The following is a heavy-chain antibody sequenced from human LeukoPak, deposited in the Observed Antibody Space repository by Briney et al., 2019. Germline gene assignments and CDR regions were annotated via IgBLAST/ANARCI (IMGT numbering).Heavy chain of an antibody. CDR1: GFTFSSYS. V-gene: IGHV3-21*01. CDR3: ARVAITIFAYGMDV. D-gene: IGHD3-9*01. Sequence: GGSLRLSCAASGFTFSSYSMNWVRQAPGKGLEWVSSISSSSSYIYYADSVKGRFTISRDNAKNSLYLQMNSLRAEDTAVYYCARVAITIFAYGMDVWGQGTTVTVSS. CDR2: ISSSSSYI. J-gene: IGHJ6*02.